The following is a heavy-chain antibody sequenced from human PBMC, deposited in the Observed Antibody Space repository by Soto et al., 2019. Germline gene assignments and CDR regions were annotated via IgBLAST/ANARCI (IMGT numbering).Heavy chain of an antibody. CDR3: ARDRGVTMIVVVYGMDV. CDR2: ISANNGNT. J-gene: IGHJ6*02. Sequence: ASVKVSCKASGYMFTTYGISWVRQAPEQGLEWMGWISANNGNTYYSQKFQGRVTITRDTSASTAYMELSSLRSEDTAVYYCARDRGVTMIVVVYGMDVWGQGTTVTVSS. CDR1: GYMFTTYG. D-gene: IGHD3-22*01. V-gene: IGHV1-18*01.